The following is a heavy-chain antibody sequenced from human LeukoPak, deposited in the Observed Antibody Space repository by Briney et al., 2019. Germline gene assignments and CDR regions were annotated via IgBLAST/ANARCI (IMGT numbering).Heavy chain of an antibody. CDR2: INPSGGTT. J-gene: IGHJ3*02. CDR3: ARDLVVVTGLRTRGSFDI. D-gene: IGHD2-21*02. Sequence: GASVNVSCKASGYNFTSYYMHWLRQAPGQGLEWMGIINPSGGTTIYAHKFHGRVTVTRDTSTSTVYMELSSLRSEDTAVYYCARDLVVVTGLRTRGSFDIWGQGTMVTVSS. CDR1: GYNFTSYY. V-gene: IGHV1-46*01.